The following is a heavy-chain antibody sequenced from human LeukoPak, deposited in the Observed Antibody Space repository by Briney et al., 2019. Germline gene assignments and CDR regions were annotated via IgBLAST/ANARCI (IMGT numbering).Heavy chain of an antibody. CDR2: IYHSGST. CDR3: ARGRLGELSYFDY. Sequence: MSSETLSLTCTVSGGSISSSSYYWGWIRQPPGKGLEWIGEIYHSGSTNYNPPLKSRVTISVDKSKNQFSLKLSSVTAADTAVYYCARGRLGELSYFDYWGQGTLVTVSS. V-gene: IGHV4-39*07. CDR1: GGSISSSSYY. D-gene: IGHD3-16*02. J-gene: IGHJ4*02.